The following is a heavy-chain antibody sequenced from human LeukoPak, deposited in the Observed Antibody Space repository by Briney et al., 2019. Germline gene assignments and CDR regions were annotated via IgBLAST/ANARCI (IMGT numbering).Heavy chain of an antibody. D-gene: IGHD5-12*01. CDR2: IYYSGST. Sequence: SETLSLTCTVSGGSISSYYWSWIRQPPGKGLEWIGYIYYSGSTNYNRSLKSRVTISVDSSKRQFSLKLSSGTAADTAVYYCARVGGYDWRFDYWGQGTLVTVSS. CDR1: GGSISSYY. V-gene: IGHV4-59*01. CDR3: ARVGGYDWRFDY. J-gene: IGHJ4*02.